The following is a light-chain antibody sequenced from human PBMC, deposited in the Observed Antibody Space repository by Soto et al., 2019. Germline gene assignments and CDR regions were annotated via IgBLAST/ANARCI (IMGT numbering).Light chain of an antibody. CDR1: QSISSY. CDR2: AAS. J-gene: IGKJ4*01. Sequence: VQMTQSSSSLSASVGARVTIICRASQSISSYLNWYQQKPGKAPKLLIYAASSLQSGVPSRFSGSGYGTDFTLTISSLQTEDFATYYCQQSYSTPLTFGGGTKVDIK. CDR3: QQSYSTPLT. V-gene: IGKV1-39*01.